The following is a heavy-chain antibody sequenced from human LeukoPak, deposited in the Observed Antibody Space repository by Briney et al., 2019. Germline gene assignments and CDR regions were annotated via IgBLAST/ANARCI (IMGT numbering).Heavy chain of an antibody. J-gene: IGHJ4*02. CDR2: INHSGST. Sequence: SETLSLTCAVYGGSFSGYYWSWIRQPPGKGLEWIGEINHSGSTNYNPSLKSRVTISVDTSKNQFSLKLSSVTAADTAVYYCAREYYYDSSGSPGVDYWGQGTLVTVSS. CDR1: GGSFSGYY. CDR3: AREYYYDSSGSPGVDY. V-gene: IGHV4-34*01. D-gene: IGHD3-22*01.